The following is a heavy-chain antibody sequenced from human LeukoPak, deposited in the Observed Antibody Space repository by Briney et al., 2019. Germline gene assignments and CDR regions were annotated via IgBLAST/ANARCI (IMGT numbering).Heavy chain of an antibody. D-gene: IGHD1-26*01. CDR3: ARGSGSSPRVDY. CDR1: GYTFTGYY. Sequence: GASVKVSCKASGYTFTGYYMHWVRQAPGQGLEWMGWINPNSGDTKYLQRFQGRVTMTRDTSISTAYMELSRLRSDDTAVYYCARGSGSSPRVDYWGQGTLVTVSS. CDR2: INPNSGDT. V-gene: IGHV1-2*02. J-gene: IGHJ4*02.